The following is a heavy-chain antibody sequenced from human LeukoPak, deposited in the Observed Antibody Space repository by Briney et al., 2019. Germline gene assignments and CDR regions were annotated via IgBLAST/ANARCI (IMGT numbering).Heavy chain of an antibody. V-gene: IGHV3-53*01. CDR1: GLAVSSNY. CDR3: AKLKGWYGEGYFDY. J-gene: IGHJ4*02. Sequence: PGGSLRLSCAASGLAVSSNYMSGVRQAPGKGLECGSVIYSDGRTYYADSVKGRFTISRDISKNTLFLQMTSLRAEDTAVYYCAKLKGWYGEGYFDYWGQGTLVSVSS. CDR2: IYSDGRT. D-gene: IGHD3-10*01.